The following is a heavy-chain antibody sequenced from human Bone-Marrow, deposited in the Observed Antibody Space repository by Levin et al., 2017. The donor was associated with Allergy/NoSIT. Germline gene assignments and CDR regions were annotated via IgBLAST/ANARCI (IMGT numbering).Heavy chain of an antibody. J-gene: IGHJ6*02. CDR2: IIPIFGTA. V-gene: IGHV1-69*01. CDR3: ARLMVYAPSYFYYGMDV. D-gene: IGHD2-8*01. Sequence: AGGSLRLSCKASGGTFSSYAINWVRQAPGQGLEWMGGIIPIFGTANYAQKFQGRVTITADESTSTAYMELSSLRSEDTAMYYCARLMVYAPSYFYYGMDVWGQGTTVTVSS. CDR1: GGTFSSYA.